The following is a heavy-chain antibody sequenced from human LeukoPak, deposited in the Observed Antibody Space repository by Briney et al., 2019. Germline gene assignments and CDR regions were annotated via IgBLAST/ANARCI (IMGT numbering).Heavy chain of an antibody. V-gene: IGHV1-24*01. CDR1: GGTFSSYA. J-gene: IGHJ3*02. D-gene: IGHD1-26*01. Sequence: ASVKVSCKASGGTFSSYAISWVRQAPGKGLEWMGGFDPEDGETIYAQKFQGRVTMTEDTSTDTAYMELSSLRSEDTAVYYCATGAHSGSYSSGPDAFDIWGQGTMVTVSS. CDR2: FDPEDGET. CDR3: ATGAHSGSYSSGPDAFDI.